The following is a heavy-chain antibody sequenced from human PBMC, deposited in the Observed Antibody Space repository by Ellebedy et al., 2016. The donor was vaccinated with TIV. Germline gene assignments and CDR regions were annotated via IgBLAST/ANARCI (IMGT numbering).Heavy chain of an antibody. Sequence: MPSETLSLTCTVSGGSISSSSYYWGWIRQPPGKGLEWIGEINHSGSTNYNPSLKSRVTISVDTSKNQFSLKLSSVTAADTAVYYCARGTGITMVRGVIISSWFDPWGQGTLVTVSS. V-gene: IGHV4-39*07. D-gene: IGHD3-10*01. CDR3: ARGTGITMVRGVIISSWFDP. J-gene: IGHJ5*02. CDR2: INHSGST. CDR1: GGSISSSSYY.